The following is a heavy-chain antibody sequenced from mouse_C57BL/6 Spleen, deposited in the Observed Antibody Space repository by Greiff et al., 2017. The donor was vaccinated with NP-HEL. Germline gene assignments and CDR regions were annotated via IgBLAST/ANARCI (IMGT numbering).Heavy chain of an antibody. D-gene: IGHD2-3*01. Sequence: VKLVESGPGLVQPSQSLSITCTVSGFSLTSYGVHWVRQSPGKGLEWLGVIWSGGSTDYNAAFISRLSISKDNSKSQVFFKMNSLQADDTAIYYCARTFYDGYRYYYAMDYWGQGTSVTVSS. CDR2: IWSGGST. J-gene: IGHJ4*01. CDR1: GFSLTSYG. V-gene: IGHV2-2*01. CDR3: ARTFYDGYRYYYAMDY.